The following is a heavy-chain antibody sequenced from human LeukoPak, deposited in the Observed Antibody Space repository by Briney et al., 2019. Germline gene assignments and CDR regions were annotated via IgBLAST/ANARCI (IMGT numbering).Heavy chain of an antibody. D-gene: IGHD3-10*01. CDR3: ARAIGNLWFGKLS. V-gene: IGHV4-39*01. J-gene: IGHJ5*02. CDR2: VYYTGAT. Sequence: SETLSLTCTVSGGSISSLSYYWGWIRQHPGKGLEWIGTVYYTGATYYNPSLESRVTISVDTSENQFSLSLSSVTAADTAVYYCARAIGNLWFGKLSWGQGTLVTVSS. CDR1: GGSISSLSYY.